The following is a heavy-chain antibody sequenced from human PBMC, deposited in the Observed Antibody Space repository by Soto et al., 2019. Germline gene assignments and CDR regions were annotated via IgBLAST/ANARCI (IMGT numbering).Heavy chain of an antibody. D-gene: IGHD2-21*01. CDR2: ISSSSSYI. Sequence: ESGGGLVKPGGSLRLSCAASGFTFSSYSMNWVRQAPGKGLEWVSSISSSSSYIYYADSVKGRFTISRDNAKNSLYLQMNSLRAEDTAVYYCARDGGGGGASPRGNWFDPWGQGTLVTVSS. V-gene: IGHV3-21*01. CDR1: GFTFSSYS. J-gene: IGHJ5*02. CDR3: ARDGGGGGASPRGNWFDP.